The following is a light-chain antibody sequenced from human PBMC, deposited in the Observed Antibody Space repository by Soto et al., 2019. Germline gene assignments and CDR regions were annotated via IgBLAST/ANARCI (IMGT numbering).Light chain of an antibody. CDR3: SSYTPSTTVE. Sequence: QSVLTQPASVSGSPGQSITISCTGSNSDVGAHDLVSWYQHHPGKAPRLMIYGVTNWPSGVSNRFSGSKSGNTASLTISGLQAEDEADYYCSSYTPSTTVEFGGGTKLTVL. J-gene: IGLJ2*01. V-gene: IGLV2-14*01. CDR1: NSDVGAHDL. CDR2: GVT.